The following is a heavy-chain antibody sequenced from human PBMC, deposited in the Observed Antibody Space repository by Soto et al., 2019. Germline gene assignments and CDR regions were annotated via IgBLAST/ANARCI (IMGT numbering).Heavy chain of an antibody. V-gene: IGHV4-4*02. Sequence: QVQLQESGPRLVKPSGTLSLTCAVSGDSIRSNNWWTWVRQPPGKGLEWLGRIFHSGSTNYNPSLESRVTMSVDKSKNQFSLTLTSVTAADTAVYYCARVVPYGDDLEAHLDLWGRGTRVNVSS. CDR1: GDSIRSNNW. D-gene: IGHD4-17*01. J-gene: IGHJ2*01. CDR2: IFHSGST. CDR3: ARVVPYGDDLEAHLDL.